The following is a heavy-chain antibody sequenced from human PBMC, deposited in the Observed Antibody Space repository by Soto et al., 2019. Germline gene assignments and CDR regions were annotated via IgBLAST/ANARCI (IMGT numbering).Heavy chain of an antibody. D-gene: IGHD3-10*01. CDR2: ISSSSSYI. Sequence: EVQLVESGGGLVKPGGSLRLSCAASGFTFSSYSMNWVRQAPGKGLEWVSSISSSSSYIYYADSVKGRFTISRDNAKNSMYLQMNSLRAEDTAVYYCGLWFGELGDYWGQGTLVIVSS. V-gene: IGHV3-21*01. J-gene: IGHJ4*02. CDR1: GFTFSSYS. CDR3: GLWFGELGDY.